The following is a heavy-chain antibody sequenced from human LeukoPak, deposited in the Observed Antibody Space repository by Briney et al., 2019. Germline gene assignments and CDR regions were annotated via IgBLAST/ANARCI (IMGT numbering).Heavy chain of an antibody. J-gene: IGHJ6*02. CDR3: VRGYSFGPYGMDV. CDR1: GFPFSSYA. Sequence: GGSLRLSCSASGFPFSSYAMRWVRQAPGKGLEYVSAISDSGGSTYYADSVKGRFTISRDNSKNTLYLQMSSLRAEYTAVYFCVRGYSFGPYGMDVWGQGTTVTVSS. D-gene: IGHD2-15*01. V-gene: IGHV3-64D*09. CDR2: ISDSGGST.